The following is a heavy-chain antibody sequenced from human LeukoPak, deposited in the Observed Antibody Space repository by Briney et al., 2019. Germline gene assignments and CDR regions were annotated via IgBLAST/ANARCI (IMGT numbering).Heavy chain of an antibody. CDR1: GGSISSYY. CDR3: ARGVTAIQILDY. CDR2: INTSGST. J-gene: IGHJ4*02. V-gene: IGHV4-59*01. D-gene: IGHD2-21*02. Sequence: SETLSLTCTVSGGSISSYYWSWIRQPPGKGLQWIGCINTSGSTNYNPSLKSRVTISLDTSKSQFSLKLSSVTAADTAVYYCARGVTAIQILDYWGQGTLVTVSS.